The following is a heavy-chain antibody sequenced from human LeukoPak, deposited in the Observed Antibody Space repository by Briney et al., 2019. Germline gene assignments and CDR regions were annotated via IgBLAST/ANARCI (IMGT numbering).Heavy chain of an antibody. CDR1: GYTFTSYG. Sequence: ASVKVSCKASGYTFTSYGISWVRQAPGQGLEWMGWISAYNGNTNYAQKLQGRVTMTTDTSTSTAYMELRSLRSEDTAVYYCARVGPGPVDDCSGGSCYVNWFDPWGQGTLVTVSS. D-gene: IGHD2-15*01. J-gene: IGHJ5*02. V-gene: IGHV1-18*01. CDR3: ARVGPGPVDDCSGGSCYVNWFDP. CDR2: ISAYNGNT.